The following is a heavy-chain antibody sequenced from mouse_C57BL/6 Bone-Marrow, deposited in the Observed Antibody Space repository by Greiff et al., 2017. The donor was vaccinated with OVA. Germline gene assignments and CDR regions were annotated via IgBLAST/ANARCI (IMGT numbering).Heavy chain of an antibody. CDR2: IFPGSGST. CDR3: ARPTVVKGDFDY. V-gene: IGHV1-75*01. CDR1: GYTFTDYY. D-gene: IGHD1-1*01. J-gene: IGHJ2*01. Sequence: VKLMESGPELVKPEASVKISCKASGYTFTDYYINWVKQRPGQGLEWIGWIFPGSGSTYYNEKFKGKATLTVDKSSSTAYMLLSSLTSEDSAVYFCARPTVVKGDFDYWGQGTTLTVSS.